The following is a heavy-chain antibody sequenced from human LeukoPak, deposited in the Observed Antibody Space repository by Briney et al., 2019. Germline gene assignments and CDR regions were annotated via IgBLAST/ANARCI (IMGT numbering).Heavy chain of an antibody. J-gene: IGHJ4*02. V-gene: IGHV3-74*01. CDR1: GFTFSSYW. Sequence: QPGGSLRLSCAASGFTFSSYWMHWVRQAPGKGLVWVSRINSDGSSISYADSVKGRFTISRDNAKNTLYLQMNSLRAEDTAVYYCARAGGSGSSFDYWGQGTLVIVSS. D-gene: IGHD3-10*01. CDR2: INSDGSSI. CDR3: ARAGGSGSSFDY.